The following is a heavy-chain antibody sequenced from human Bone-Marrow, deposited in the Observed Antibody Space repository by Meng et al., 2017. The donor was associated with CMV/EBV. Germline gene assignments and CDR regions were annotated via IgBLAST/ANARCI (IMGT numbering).Heavy chain of an antibody. CDR1: GGTFSSYA. D-gene: IGHD1-26*01. Sequence: SVKVSCKASGGTFSSYAISWVRQAPGQGLEWMGGIIPILGIANYAQKFQGRVTITADKSTSTAYMELSSLRSEDTAVYYCAGVALYSGSLELGYYFDYWGQGTLVTVSS. J-gene: IGHJ4*02. CDR2: IIPILGIA. CDR3: AGVALYSGSLELGYYFDY. V-gene: IGHV1-69*10.